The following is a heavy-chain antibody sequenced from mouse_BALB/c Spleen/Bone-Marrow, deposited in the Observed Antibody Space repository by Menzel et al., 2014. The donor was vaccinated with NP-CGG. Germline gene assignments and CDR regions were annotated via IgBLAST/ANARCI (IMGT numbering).Heavy chain of an antibody. CDR1: GFNIKDTY. CDR3: ARTDY. CDR2: IDPANGNT. V-gene: IGHV14-3*02. Sequence: EVMLVESGAELVKPGASVKLTCTASGFNIKDTYMHWVKQRPEQGLEWIGRIDPANGNTKYDPKFQGKATITADTSSNTAYLQLSSLTSEDTAVYYCARTDYWGQGTTLTVSS. J-gene: IGHJ2*01.